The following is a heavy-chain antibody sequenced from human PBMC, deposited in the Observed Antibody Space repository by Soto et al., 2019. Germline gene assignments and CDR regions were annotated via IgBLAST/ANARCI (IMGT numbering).Heavy chain of an antibody. CDR1: GFPFSSYA. V-gene: IGHV3-23*01. D-gene: IGHD1-1*01. Sequence: GGSLRLSCAASGFPFSSYAMTWVRQTPGKGLGWVSGISGSGGITYYADSVKGRFTISRDNSNNTLFLQMHSLRADDTAVYYCAKSLSASPNYFFDSWGQGTLVTVSS. CDR3: AKSLSASPNYFFDS. CDR2: ISGSGGIT. J-gene: IGHJ4*02.